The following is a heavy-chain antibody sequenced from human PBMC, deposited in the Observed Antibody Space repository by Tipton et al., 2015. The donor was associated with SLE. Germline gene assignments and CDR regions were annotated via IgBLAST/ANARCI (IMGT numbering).Heavy chain of an antibody. CDR2: MYYSGST. CDR3: ARESAQGLDY. CDR1: GGSISSSSYY. V-gene: IGHV4-39*07. J-gene: IGHJ4*02. Sequence: TLSLTCTVSGGSISSSSYYWDWIRQPPGKGLEWIGSMYYSGSTYYNPSLKSRVTISIDTSKNQFSLKLSSMTAADTAVYYCARESAQGLDYWGQGTLVTVSS.